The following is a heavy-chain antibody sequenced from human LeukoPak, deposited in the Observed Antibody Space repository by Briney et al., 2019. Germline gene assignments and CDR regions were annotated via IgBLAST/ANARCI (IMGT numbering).Heavy chain of an antibody. V-gene: IGHV3-30-3*01. CDR2: ISYDGSNK. Sequence: GGSLRLSCAASGFTFSSYAMSWVRQAPGKGLEWVAVISYDGSNKYYADSVKGRFTISRDNSKNTLYVQMNSLRAEDTAVYYCARQDIVVVPAGFLPWGQGTMVTVSS. D-gene: IGHD2-2*01. J-gene: IGHJ3*01. CDR1: GFTFSSYA. CDR3: ARQDIVVVPAGFLP.